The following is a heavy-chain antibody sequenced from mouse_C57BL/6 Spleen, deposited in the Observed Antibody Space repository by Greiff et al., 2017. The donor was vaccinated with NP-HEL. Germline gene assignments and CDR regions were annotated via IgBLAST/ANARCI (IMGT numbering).Heavy chain of an antibody. V-gene: IGHV1-22*01. CDR3: ARSLVTTVVGDY. J-gene: IGHJ2*01. CDR2: INPNNGGT. D-gene: IGHD1-1*01. CDR1: GYTFTDYN. Sequence: EVQLQQSGPELVKPGASVKMSCKASGYTFTDYNMHWVKQSHGKSLEWIGYINPNNGGTSYNQKFKGKATLTVNKSSSTAYMELRSLTSEDSAVYYCARSLVTTVVGDYWGQGTTLTVSS.